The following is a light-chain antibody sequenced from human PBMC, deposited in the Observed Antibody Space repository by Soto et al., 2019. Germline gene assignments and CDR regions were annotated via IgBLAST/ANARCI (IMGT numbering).Light chain of an antibody. V-gene: IGLV2-11*01. CDR2: DVS. CDR1: SSDVNDYKY. CDR3: CSYAGRYTWV. J-gene: IGLJ3*02. Sequence: QSALTQPRSVSGSPGQSVTISCTGTSSDVNDYKYVSWYQQHPGKAPKMMIYDVSKRPSGVPDRFSGSKSENTASLTISGLQADDEADYYCCSYAGRYTWVFGGGTKVTVL.